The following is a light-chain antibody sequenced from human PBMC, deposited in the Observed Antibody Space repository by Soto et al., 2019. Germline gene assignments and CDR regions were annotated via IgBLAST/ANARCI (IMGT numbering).Light chain of an antibody. J-gene: IGLJ3*02. CDR3: SSYTTIGTWV. CDR1: SFDVGNRKY. Sequence: QSALTQPASVSGSPGQSITISCTGTSFDVGNRKYVSWYQQHPGKAPKLIIYEVNNRPSEISDRFSGSKSGNTASLTISGLQAEDEADYYCSSYTTIGTWVFGGGTKLTVL. V-gene: IGLV2-14*01. CDR2: EVN.